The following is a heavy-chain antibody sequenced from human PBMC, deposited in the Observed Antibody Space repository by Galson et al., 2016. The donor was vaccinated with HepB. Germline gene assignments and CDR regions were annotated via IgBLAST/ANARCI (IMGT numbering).Heavy chain of an antibody. J-gene: IGHJ4*02. CDR1: GFSLSTSGVA. CDR2: IYWDDDK. D-gene: IGHD6-19*01. V-gene: IGHV2-5*02. Sequence: PALVKPTQTLTLTCTFSGFSLSTSGVAVGWIRQPPGKALEWLAVIYWDDDKRYSPFLRSRLTITKDTSKNQVVLTMTNTDPLDTATYYCARAVIAVAGFDFDCWGQGTLVTVSS. CDR3: ARAVIAVAGFDFDC.